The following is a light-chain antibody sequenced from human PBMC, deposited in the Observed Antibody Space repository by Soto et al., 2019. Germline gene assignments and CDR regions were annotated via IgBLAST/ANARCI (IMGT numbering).Light chain of an antibody. CDR1: QSISSW. Sequence: DIQMTQSPSTLSASVGEIVTITCRASQSISSWLAWYQQKPGKAPKLMIYDASNLESGVPSRFSGSGSGTEFTLTISSLQPDDVATYYCQQYNSYPITFGQGTRLEIK. V-gene: IGKV1-5*01. J-gene: IGKJ5*01. CDR3: QQYNSYPIT. CDR2: DAS.